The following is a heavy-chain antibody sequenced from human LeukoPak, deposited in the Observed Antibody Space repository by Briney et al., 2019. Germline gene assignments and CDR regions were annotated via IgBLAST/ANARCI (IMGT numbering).Heavy chain of an antibody. J-gene: IGHJ4*02. V-gene: IGHV3-23*01. Sequence: QPGGSLRLSCAASGLKFGSSAARWVRQAAGEGLEWVSGINGRGGRTHYADTVKGRFTISRDNAKNTLYLQMNSLRAEDTAVYYCAKEVDYWGQGTLVTVSS. CDR2: INGRGGRT. CDR3: AKEVDY. CDR1: GLKFGSSA.